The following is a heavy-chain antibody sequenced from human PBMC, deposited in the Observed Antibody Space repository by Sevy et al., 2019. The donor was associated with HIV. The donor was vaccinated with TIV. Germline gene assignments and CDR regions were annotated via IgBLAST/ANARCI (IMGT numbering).Heavy chain of an antibody. D-gene: IGHD3-22*01. CDR2: FSSSSYI. V-gene: IGHV3-21*01. Sequence: GGSLRLSCAASGFTFSSYSMNWVRQAPGKGLEWVSSFSSSSYIYYADSVKGRFTISRDNAKNSLYLQMNSLRAEDTAVYYCARGPLTYYYDSSGYYYAYYFDYWGQGTLVTVSS. CDR3: ARGPLTYYYDSSGYYYAYYFDY. J-gene: IGHJ4*02. CDR1: GFTFSSYS.